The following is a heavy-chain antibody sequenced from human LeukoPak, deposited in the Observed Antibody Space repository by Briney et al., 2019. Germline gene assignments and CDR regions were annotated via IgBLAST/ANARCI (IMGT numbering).Heavy chain of an antibody. V-gene: IGHV1-2*04. J-gene: IGHJ6*02. CDR1: GYTFTGYY. CDR2: INPNSGGT. Sequence: ASVKVSCKASGYTFTGYYMHWVRQAPGQGLEWMGWINPNSGGTNYAQKFQDWVSLTRDTSIDTAFMELSSLRSDATAIYYCARDFLGRTNGGSNYFGMGVWGQGTTVTVSS. CDR3: ARDFLGRTNGGSNYFGMGV. D-gene: IGHD2-8*01.